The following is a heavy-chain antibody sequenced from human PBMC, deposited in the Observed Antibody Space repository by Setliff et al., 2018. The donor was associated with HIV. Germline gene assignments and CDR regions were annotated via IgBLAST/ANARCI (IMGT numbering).Heavy chain of an antibody. J-gene: IGHJ4*02. V-gene: IGHV4-4*07. Sequence: SETLSLTCTVSGGSISSYYWSWIRQPPGKGLEWIGRIYASGNTKYNPSLKSRVTMSVEASKKQFSLKLSSVTAADTAVYYCARSYGDYPYYFDYWGQGTLVTVSS. D-gene: IGHD4-17*01. CDR3: ARSYGDYPYYFDY. CDR1: GGSISSYY. CDR2: IYASGNT.